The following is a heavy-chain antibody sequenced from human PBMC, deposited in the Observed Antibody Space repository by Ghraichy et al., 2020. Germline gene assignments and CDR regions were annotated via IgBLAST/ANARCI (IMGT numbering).Heavy chain of an antibody. CDR3: ARAAYYDFWSGYSPYYYYGMDV. CDR1: GYTFTSYG. D-gene: IGHD3-3*01. V-gene: IGHV1-18*01. J-gene: IGHJ6*02. Sequence: ASVKVSCKASGYTFTSYGISWVRQAPGQGLEWMGWISAYNGNTNYAQKLQGRVTITTDTSTSTAYMELRSLRSDDTAVYYCARAAYYDFWSGYSPYYYYGMDVWGQGTTVTVSS. CDR2: ISAYNGNT.